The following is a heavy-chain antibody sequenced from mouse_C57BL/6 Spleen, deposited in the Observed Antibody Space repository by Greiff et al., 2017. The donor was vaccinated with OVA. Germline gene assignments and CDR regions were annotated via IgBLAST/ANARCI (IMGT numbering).Heavy chain of an antibody. CDR2: ISYDGSN. CDR1: GYSITSGYY. D-gene: IGHD1-1*01. V-gene: IGHV3-6*01. CDR3: ARDTVVAYYYAMDY. J-gene: IGHJ4*01. Sequence: EVQLQESGPGLVKPSQSLSLTCSVTGYSITSGYYWNWIRQFPGNKLEWMGYISYDGSNNYNPSLKNRISITRDTSKNQFFLKLNSVTTEDTATYYCARDTVVAYYYAMDYWGQGTSVTVSS.